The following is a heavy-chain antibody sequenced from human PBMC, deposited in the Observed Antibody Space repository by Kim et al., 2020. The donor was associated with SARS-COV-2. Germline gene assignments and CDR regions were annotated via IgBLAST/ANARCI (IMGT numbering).Heavy chain of an antibody. CDR2: IYPGDSDT. Sequence: GESLKISCKGSGYSFTSYWIGWVRQMPGKGLEWMGIIYPGDSDTRYSPSFQGQVTISADKSISTAYLQWSSLKASDTAMYYCARVSLQVGFLGDIPKTKWYYYYMDVWGKGTTVTVSS. D-gene: IGHD3-3*01. CDR1: GYSFTSYW. CDR3: ARVSLQVGFLGDIPKTKWYYYYMDV. V-gene: IGHV5-51*01. J-gene: IGHJ6*03.